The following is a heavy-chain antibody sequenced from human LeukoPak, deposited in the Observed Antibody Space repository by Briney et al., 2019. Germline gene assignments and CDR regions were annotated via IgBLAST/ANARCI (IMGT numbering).Heavy chain of an antibody. CDR2: ISSSTTYI. D-gene: IGHD4-11*01. J-gene: IGHJ4*02. V-gene: IGHV3-21*01. CDR1: SGSISSSNW. CDR3: ARDLTTVIAHVLYFDS. Sequence: ETLSLTCTVSSGSISSSNWWSWVRQSPGEGLEWVASISSSTTYIFYADSVKGRFTISRDNAKNSLYLQMNSLRAEDTAVYYCARDLTTVIAHVLYFDSWGQGTLVTVSS.